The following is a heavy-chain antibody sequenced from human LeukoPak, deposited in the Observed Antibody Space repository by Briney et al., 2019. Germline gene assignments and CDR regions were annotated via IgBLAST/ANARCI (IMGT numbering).Heavy chain of an antibody. CDR2: INHSGST. J-gene: IGHJ6*03. D-gene: IGHD6-19*01. Sequence: SETLSLTCAVYGGSFSGYYWSWIRQPPGKGLEWIGEINHSGSTNYNPSLKSRVTLSVDTSKNQFSLKLSSVTAADTAVYYCARGFISSGWYYYYYMDVWGKGTTVTVSS. CDR1: GGSFSGYY. CDR3: ARGFISSGWYYYYYMDV. V-gene: IGHV4-34*01.